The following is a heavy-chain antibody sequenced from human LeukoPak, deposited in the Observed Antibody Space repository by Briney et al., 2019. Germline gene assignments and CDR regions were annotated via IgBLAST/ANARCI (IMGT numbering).Heavy chain of an antibody. J-gene: IGHJ4*02. CDR3: ASTGPTVQYFDY. Sequence: ASVKVSCKAFGYTFSTFYVHWARQAPGQGLEWMGMIRPSDGSTRYAEKFQGRVTMTRDTSTSTVYMEVSRLKSEDTAVYYCASTGPTVQYFDYWGQGTLVTVSS. CDR2: IRPSDGST. D-gene: IGHD4-11*01. CDR1: GYTFSTFY. V-gene: IGHV1-46*01.